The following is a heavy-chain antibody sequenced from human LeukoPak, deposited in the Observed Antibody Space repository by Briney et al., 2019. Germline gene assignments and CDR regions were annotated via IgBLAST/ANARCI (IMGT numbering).Heavy chain of an antibody. V-gene: IGHV4-59*01. D-gene: IGHD6-13*01. Sequence: SETLSLTCTVSGGSISSYYWSWVRQPPGKGLEWIGYIYYSGSTNYNPSLKSRVTISVDTSKNQFSLKLSSVTAADTAVYYCARDIAAAGTDAFDIWGQGTMVTVSS. CDR2: IYYSGST. CDR1: GGSISSYY. CDR3: ARDIAAAGTDAFDI. J-gene: IGHJ3*02.